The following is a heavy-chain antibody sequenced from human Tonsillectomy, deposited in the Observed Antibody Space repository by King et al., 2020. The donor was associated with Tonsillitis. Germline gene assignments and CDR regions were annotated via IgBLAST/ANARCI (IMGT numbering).Heavy chain of an antibody. J-gene: IGHJ4*02. CDR3: ATNYGDPIFDY. Sequence: VQLVESGAEVKKPGASVKVSCKASGYSFTDYFIHWVRQAPGQGLEWMGWINPNTGGTNYAQEFQGSITMTRDTSITTAYMELTRLTSNDTAVYFCATNYGDPIFDYWGQGTLVTVSS. D-gene: IGHD4-17*01. V-gene: IGHV1-2*02. CDR1: GYSFTDYF. CDR2: INPNTGGT.